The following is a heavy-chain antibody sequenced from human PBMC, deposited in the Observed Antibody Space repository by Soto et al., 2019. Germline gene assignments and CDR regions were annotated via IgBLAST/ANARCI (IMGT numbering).Heavy chain of an antibody. J-gene: IGHJ4*02. CDR3: ARGPGIMANIDY. Sequence: QVQLLESGPGLVKPSQTLSLTCTVSGGSISSGGYYWSWIRQHPGKGLEWIGYIYYSGSTYYNPSLNRRFTISVHTSKNQFSLKLCSVTAADTAVYNCARGPGIMANIDYWGQGTLVTVSS. CDR1: GGSISSGGYY. D-gene: IGHD3-16*01. CDR2: IYYSGST. V-gene: IGHV4-31*03.